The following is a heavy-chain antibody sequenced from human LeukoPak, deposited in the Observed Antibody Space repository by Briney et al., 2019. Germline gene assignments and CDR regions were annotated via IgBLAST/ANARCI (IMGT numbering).Heavy chain of an antibody. V-gene: IGHV1-46*01. CDR2: INPSGGTT. D-gene: IGHD2-15*01. Sequence: ASVKVSCKASGYTFTSYYMHWVRQAPGQGLEWMGIINPSGGTTDYAQKFQGRVTMTRDTSTSTVYMELSSLISDDTAVCYCARAHCSGGACPNWFDPWGQGTLVTVSS. CDR3: ARAHCSGGACPNWFDP. J-gene: IGHJ5*02. CDR1: GYTFTSYY.